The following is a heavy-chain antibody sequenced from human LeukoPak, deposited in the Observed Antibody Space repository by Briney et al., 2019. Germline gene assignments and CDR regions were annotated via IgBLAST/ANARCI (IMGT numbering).Heavy chain of an antibody. CDR2: ISSRSDSI. V-gene: IGHV3-48*02. D-gene: IGHD5-12*01. CDR1: GFTFSSYG. Sequence: GGSLRLSCAASGFTFSSYGMNWVRQAPGKRLEWVSYISSRSDSIYYADSVKGRFTISRDNAETSLYLQMNSLRDEDTAVYYCARAMRSGYDYWGQGTLVTVSS. CDR3: ARAMRSGYDY. J-gene: IGHJ4*02.